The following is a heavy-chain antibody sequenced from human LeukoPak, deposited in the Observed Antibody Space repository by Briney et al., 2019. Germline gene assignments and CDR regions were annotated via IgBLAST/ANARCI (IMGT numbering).Heavy chain of an antibody. CDR1: GFTFSSYA. D-gene: IGHD3-10*01. CDR3: AKDSSSGSYYNHAFDV. J-gene: IGHJ3*01. V-gene: IGHV3-23*01. CDR2: IVGSGGNT. Sequence: GGSLRLSCAVSGFTFSSYAMSWVRQAPGKGLEWVSGIVGSGGNTYYADSVKGRFTISRDNSKNTVYLQMNSLRAEDTAVYYCAKDSSSGSYYNHAFDVWGQGTMVTASS.